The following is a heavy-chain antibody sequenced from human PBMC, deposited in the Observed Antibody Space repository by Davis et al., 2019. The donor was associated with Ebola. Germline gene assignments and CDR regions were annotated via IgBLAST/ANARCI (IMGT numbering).Heavy chain of an antibody. J-gene: IGHJ5*02. Sequence: PSETLSLTCTVSGGSISSGDYYWSWIRQPPGKGLEWIGYIYYSGSTYYNPSLKSRVTISVDTSKNQFSLKLSSVTAADTAVYYCARRPLVPAAGNWFDPWGQGTLVTVSS. CDR1: GGSISSGDYY. V-gene: IGHV4-30-4*01. CDR3: ARRPLVPAAGNWFDP. D-gene: IGHD2-2*01. CDR2: IYYSGST.